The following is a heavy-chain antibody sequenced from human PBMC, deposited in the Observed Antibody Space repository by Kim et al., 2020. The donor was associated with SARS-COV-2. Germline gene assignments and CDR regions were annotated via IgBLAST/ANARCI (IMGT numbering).Heavy chain of an antibody. J-gene: IGHJ3*02. CDR1: GGSISSYY. D-gene: IGHD3-9*01. V-gene: IGHV4-59*01. Sequence: SETLSLTCTVSGGSISSYYWSWIRQPPGKGLEWIGYISYSGSTNYNPSLKSRVTISVDTSKNQFSLKLSSVTAADTAVYYCARAGMYYDILTGYQENRNDAFDIWGQGTMVTVSS. CDR2: ISYSGST. CDR3: ARAGMYYDILTGYQENRNDAFDI.